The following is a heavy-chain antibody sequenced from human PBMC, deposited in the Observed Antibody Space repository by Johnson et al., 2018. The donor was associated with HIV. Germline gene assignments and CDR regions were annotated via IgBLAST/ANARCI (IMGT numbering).Heavy chain of an antibody. D-gene: IGHD4-17*01. V-gene: IGHV3-11*04. Sequence: QVQLVESGGGLVKPGGSLRLSCAASGFSFSDYYMSWIRQAPGKGLEWVSYISSSGSTTYHAAFVKGRFTISRANAKKSLYLQLNSLRAEDTALSYCGRDSTPWGADYVGYAFDIWGRGTMVTVSS. CDR3: GRDSTPWGADYVGYAFDI. CDR2: ISSSGSTT. J-gene: IGHJ3*02. CDR1: GFSFSDYY.